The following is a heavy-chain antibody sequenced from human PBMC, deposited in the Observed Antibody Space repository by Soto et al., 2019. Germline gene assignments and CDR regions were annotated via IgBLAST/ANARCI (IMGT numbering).Heavy chain of an antibody. Sequence: QVQLQESGPGLVKPSGTLSLTCAVSGGSISSSNWWSWVRQPPGKGLEWIGESYHSGSTNYNPSLKSRVTISVDKSKNQFSLKLSAVTAADTAVYYCARVTEAAAGTPGWFDPWGQGTLVTVSS. CDR1: GGSISSSNW. V-gene: IGHV4-4*02. CDR3: ARVTEAAAGTPGWFDP. D-gene: IGHD6-13*01. J-gene: IGHJ5*02. CDR2: SYHSGST.